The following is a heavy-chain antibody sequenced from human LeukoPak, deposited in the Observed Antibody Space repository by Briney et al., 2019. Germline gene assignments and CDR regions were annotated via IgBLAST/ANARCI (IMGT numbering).Heavy chain of an antibody. CDR3: AREPYCSRTSCYGYFQH. CDR2: INPNSGGT. J-gene: IGHJ1*01. V-gene: IGHV1-2*02. CDR1: GYTFTGYY. D-gene: IGHD2-2*01. Sequence: ASVKVSCKASGYTFTGYYMHWVRQAPGQGLEWMGWINPNSGGTNYAQKFQGRVTMTRDTSTSTAYMELSRLRSDDTAVYYCAREPYCSRTSCYGYFQHWGQGTLVTVSS.